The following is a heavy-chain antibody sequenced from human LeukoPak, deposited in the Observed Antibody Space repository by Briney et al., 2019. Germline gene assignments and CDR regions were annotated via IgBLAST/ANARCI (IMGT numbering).Heavy chain of an antibody. CDR3: AREAQVGGALQS. V-gene: IGHV3-74*03. CDR1: GFTFSVYW. J-gene: IGHJ5*02. Sequence: GGSLRLFCAASGFTFSVYWKHWARHARGKGLVWVSRIKTDGSRTMYADFLQGRFTISRDTAKNTLFLQMNSLRAEDTAVYYCAREAQVGGALQSWGQGTLVTVSS. D-gene: IGHD1-26*01. CDR2: IKTDGSRT.